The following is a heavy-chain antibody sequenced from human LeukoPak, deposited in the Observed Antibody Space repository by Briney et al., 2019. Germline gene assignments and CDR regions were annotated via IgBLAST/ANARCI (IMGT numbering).Heavy chain of an antibody. CDR2: INHSGST. J-gene: IGHJ4*02. CDR3: ARILRPELERSFDY. V-gene: IGHV4-34*01. CDR1: GGSFSGYY. D-gene: IGHD1-1*01. Sequence: SETLSLTCAVYGGSFSGYYWSWIRQPPGKGLEWIGEINHSGSTNYNPSLKGRVTISVDTSKNQFSLKLSSVTAADTAVYYCARILRPELERSFDYWGQGTLVTVSS.